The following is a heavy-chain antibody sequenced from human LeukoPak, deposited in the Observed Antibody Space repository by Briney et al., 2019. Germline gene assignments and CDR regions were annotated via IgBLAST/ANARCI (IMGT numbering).Heavy chain of an antibody. V-gene: IGHV1-69*04. D-gene: IGHD6-19*01. J-gene: IGHJ5*02. CDR3: ARVAAGTPSNWLDP. CDR1: GGTFSSYA. Sequence: SVKVSCKASGGTFSSYAISWVRQAPGQGLEWMGRIIPILGIANYAQKFQGRVTITADKSTSTAYMELSSLRSEDTAVYYCARVAAGTPSNWLDPWGQGTLVTVSS. CDR2: IIPILGIA.